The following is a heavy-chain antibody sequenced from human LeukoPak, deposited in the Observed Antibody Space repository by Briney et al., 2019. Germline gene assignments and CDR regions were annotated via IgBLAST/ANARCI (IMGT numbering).Heavy chain of an antibody. CDR1: GFTFSSYA. Sequence: GGSLRLSCAASGFTFSSYAMHWVRQAPGKGLEYVSTISSNGGSTYYANSVKGRFTISRDNSKNTLYLQMGSLRAEDMAVYYCARGYCSGGSCYLFDYWGQGTLVTVSS. D-gene: IGHD2-15*01. J-gene: IGHJ4*02. CDR3: ARGYCSGGSCYLFDY. CDR2: ISSNGGST. V-gene: IGHV3-64*01.